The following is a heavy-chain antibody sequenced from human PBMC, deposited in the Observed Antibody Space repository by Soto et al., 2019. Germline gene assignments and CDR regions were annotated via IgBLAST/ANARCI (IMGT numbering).Heavy chain of an antibody. CDR3: ARGECSSNYCFTRWALDI. CDR2: IHHSGRT. CDR1: GGSFSGYY. V-gene: IGHV4-34*01. Sequence: PSETLSLTCAVYGGSFSGYYWTWIRQTPGKGLEWIGEIHHSGRTNYNPSLKSRVSISADTSKTQFSLNLTSVTAADTAVYYCARGECSSNYCFTRWALDIWGQGTVVTV. J-gene: IGHJ3*02. D-gene: IGHD2-2*01.